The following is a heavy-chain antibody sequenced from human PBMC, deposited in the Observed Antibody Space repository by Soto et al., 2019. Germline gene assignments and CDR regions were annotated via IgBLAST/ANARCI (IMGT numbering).Heavy chain of an antibody. CDR2: IYYSGST. J-gene: IGHJ5*02. CDR1: GGSISSSSYY. V-gene: IGHV4-39*01. Sequence: QLQLQESGPGLVKPSETLSLTCTVSGGSISSSSYYWGWIRQPPGKGLEWIGSIYYSGSTYYNPSLRSRVTISVDTPKNQCSLQLSSVTAADTAVYYWARQGRQLVGHWGQGTLVTVSS. D-gene: IGHD6-6*01. CDR3: ARQGRQLVGH.